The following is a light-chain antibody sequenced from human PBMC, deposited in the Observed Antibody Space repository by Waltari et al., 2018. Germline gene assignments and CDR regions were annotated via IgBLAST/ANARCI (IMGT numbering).Light chain of an antibody. Sequence: QSALTQPASVSGSPGQSITISCTGTDNDIGYYDFVSWYQQHPGKAPKLIIFEVNDRPSVGSFRFSGSKSGNTAALTISGLQPEDEAEYYFASFTSRSTRVFGSGTQVTVL. CDR2: EVN. CDR1: DNDIGYYDF. V-gene: IGLV2-14*01. J-gene: IGLJ1*01. CDR3: ASFTSRSTRV.